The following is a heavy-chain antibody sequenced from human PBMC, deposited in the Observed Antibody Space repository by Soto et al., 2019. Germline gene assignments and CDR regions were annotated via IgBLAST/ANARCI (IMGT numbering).Heavy chain of an antibody. CDR3: ARADVMLVAIITNLIDN. Sequence: GGSLRLSCAASGFTFSSYAMSWVRQAPGKGLEWVSAISGGNGGTYYRDSVKGRFTISRDNAHNTLYLHMSSLRSEDTAIYYCARADVMLVAIITNLIDNWGQGTLVTVSS. CDR1: GFTFSSYA. CDR2: ISGGNGGT. D-gene: IGHD2-8*02. J-gene: IGHJ4*02. V-gene: IGHV3-23*01.